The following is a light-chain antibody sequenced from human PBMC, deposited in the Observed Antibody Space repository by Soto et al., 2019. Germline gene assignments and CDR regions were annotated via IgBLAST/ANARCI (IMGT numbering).Light chain of an antibody. Sequence: QSVLTQPASVSGSPGQSITISCTGTSSDIGAYSYVSWYQQHPGKAPKLMIYDVSNRPSGVSNRFSGSKSGNTASLTISGLQAEDEADYFCSSCTSSDTLVFGGGTKLTVL. CDR3: SSCTSSDTLV. J-gene: IGLJ2*01. V-gene: IGLV2-14*01. CDR1: SSDIGAYSY. CDR2: DVS.